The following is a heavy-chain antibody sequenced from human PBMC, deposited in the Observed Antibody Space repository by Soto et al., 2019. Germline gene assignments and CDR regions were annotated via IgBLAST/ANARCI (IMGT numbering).Heavy chain of an antibody. CDR2: IIPIFGTA. CDR1: GGTFSSYA. V-gene: IGHV1-69*06. CDR3: ASARPYSSSWYGWFDP. D-gene: IGHD6-13*01. J-gene: IGHJ5*02. Sequence: SVKVSCKASGGTFSSYAISWVRQAPGQGLEWMGGIIPIFGTANYAQKFQGRVTITADKSTSTAYMELSSLRSEDTAVYYCASARPYSSSWYGWFDPWGQGTLVTVSS.